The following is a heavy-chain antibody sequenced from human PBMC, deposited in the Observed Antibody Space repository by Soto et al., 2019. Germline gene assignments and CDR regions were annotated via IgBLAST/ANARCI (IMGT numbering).Heavy chain of an antibody. CDR1: GGSISSGGYS. CDR2: IYHSGSN. J-gene: IGHJ5*02. D-gene: IGHD3-10*01. CDR3: ARTRITMVRGVIITWWFDP. V-gene: IGHV4-30-2*01. Sequence: PPKTLSLTCAVSGGSISSGGYSWSWIGQPPGKGGGGIGYIYHSGSNYYNPSLKSRVTISVDRSKNQFSLKLSSVTAADTAVYYCARTRITMVRGVIITWWFDPWGQGTLVTVSS.